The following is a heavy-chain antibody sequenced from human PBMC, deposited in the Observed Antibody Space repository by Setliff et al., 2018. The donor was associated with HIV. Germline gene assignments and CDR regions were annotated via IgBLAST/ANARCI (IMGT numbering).Heavy chain of an antibody. CDR3: ARARRDSYDRGRRNHYYIDV. CDR1: GYTFTSYG. Sequence: GASVKVSCKASGYTFTSYGISWVRQAPGQGLEWMGWISAYNGNTGYAQKFRGRVTMTRDTSISTAYMELNNLKFEDTAVYYCARARRDSYDRGRRNHYYIDVWGKGTTVTVSS. V-gene: IGHV1-18*01. D-gene: IGHD3-22*01. CDR2: ISAYNGNT. J-gene: IGHJ6*03.